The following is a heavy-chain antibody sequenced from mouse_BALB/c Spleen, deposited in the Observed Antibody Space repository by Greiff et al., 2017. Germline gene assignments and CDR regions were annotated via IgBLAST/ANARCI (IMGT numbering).Heavy chain of an antibody. J-gene: IGHJ3*01. D-gene: IGHD1-1*01. CDR3: ARGDYYGSSAWFAY. CDR1: GFTFSSFG. V-gene: IGHV5-17*02. Sequence: DVMLVESGGGLVQPGGSRKLSCAASGFTFSSFGMHWVRQAPEKGLEWVAYISSGSSTIYYADTVKGRFTISRDNPKNTLFLQMTSLRSEDTAMYYCARGDYYGSSAWFAYWGQGTLVTVSA. CDR2: ISSGSSTI.